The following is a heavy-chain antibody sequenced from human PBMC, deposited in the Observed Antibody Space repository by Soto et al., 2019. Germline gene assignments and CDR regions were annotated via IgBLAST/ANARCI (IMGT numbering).Heavy chain of an antibody. CDR1: GFTFSGSA. D-gene: IGHD4-17*01. Sequence: EVQLVESGGGLVQPGGSLKLSCAASGFTFSGSAMHWVRQASGKGLEWVGRIRSKANSYATTYAASVKGRFTISRDDSKNTVYLQMNSLRAEDTAVYYCAKAATVVTLYYFDYWGQGTLVTVSS. J-gene: IGHJ4*02. V-gene: IGHV3-73*02. CDR3: AKAATVVTLYYFDY. CDR2: IRSKANSYAT.